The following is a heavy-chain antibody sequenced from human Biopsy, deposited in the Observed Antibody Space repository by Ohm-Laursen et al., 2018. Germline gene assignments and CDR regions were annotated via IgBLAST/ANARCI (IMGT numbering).Heavy chain of an antibody. Sequence: SETLSLTCAVYGGSFTSYYWSWIRQPPGKGLEWIGEIKHTGNTNYKPSLECRAAISADTSKNQFSLNLYSVTAADTAVYFCARGLPRIAPMVRGRRTWCDPWGQGTRVTVSS. V-gene: IGHV4-34*01. CDR3: ARGLPRIAPMVRGRRTWCDP. J-gene: IGHJ5*02. CDR1: GGSFTSYY. D-gene: IGHD3-10*01. CDR2: IKHTGNT.